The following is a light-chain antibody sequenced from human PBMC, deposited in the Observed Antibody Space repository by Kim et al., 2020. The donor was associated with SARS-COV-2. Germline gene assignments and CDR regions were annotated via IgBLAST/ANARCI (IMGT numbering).Light chain of an antibody. J-gene: IGLJ1*01. CDR1: NIGSKS. Sequence: SYELTQPPLVSVAPGKTARITCGGNNIGSKSVHWYQQKPGQAPVLVIYYDSDRPSGIPERFSGSNSGNTATLTISRVEAGDEADYYCQVWDSSSYHRVFGAGTQLTVL. CDR3: QVWDSSSYHRV. CDR2: YDS. V-gene: IGLV3-21*04.